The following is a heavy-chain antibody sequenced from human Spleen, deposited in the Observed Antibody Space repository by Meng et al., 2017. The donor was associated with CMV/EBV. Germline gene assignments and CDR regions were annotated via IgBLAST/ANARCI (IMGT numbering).Heavy chain of an antibody. J-gene: IGHJ5*02. V-gene: IGHV1-2*02. CDR3: ASNRMDRQYRWFDP. D-gene: IGHD1-14*01. Sequence: SGYTFTGYYIHWVRQAPGQGLEWMGWINPNSGGTNYAQKFQGRVTMTRDTSISTAYMELSRLRSDDTAVYYCASNRMDRQYRWFDPWGQGTLVTVSS. CDR2: INPNSGGT. CDR1: GYTFTGYY.